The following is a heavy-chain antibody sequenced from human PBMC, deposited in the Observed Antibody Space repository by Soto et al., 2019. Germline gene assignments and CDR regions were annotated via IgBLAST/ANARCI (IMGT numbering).Heavy chain of an antibody. CDR2: IWYDVINK. J-gene: IGHJ4*02. D-gene: IGHD3-22*01. Sequence: QVQLVESGGGVVQPGRSLRLSCAASGFTFSSYGRNWVRQAPGKGLEWVAVIWYDVINKYYADSVKGRFTISRDNSKNPLYLQMNNLKAEDTAVYSCARNMSCYYPERPATNVDDCGQGTLVTVSS. CDR1: GFTFSSYG. CDR3: ARNMSCYYPERPATNVDD. V-gene: IGHV3-33*01.